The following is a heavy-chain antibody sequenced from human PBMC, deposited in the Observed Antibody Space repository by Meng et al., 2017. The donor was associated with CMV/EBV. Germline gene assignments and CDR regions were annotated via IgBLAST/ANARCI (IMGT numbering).Heavy chain of an antibody. CDR3: ARAVRVYCSSTSCYIDY. D-gene: IGHD2-2*01. V-gene: IGHV3-30-3*01. J-gene: IGHJ4*02. Sequence: GGSLRLSCAASGSTFSSYAMHWVRQAPGKGLEWVAVISYDGSNKYYADSVKGRFTISRDNSKNTLYLQMNSLRAEDTAVYYCARAVRVYCSSTSCYIDYWGQGTLVTVSS. CDR1: GSTFSSYA. CDR2: ISYDGSNK.